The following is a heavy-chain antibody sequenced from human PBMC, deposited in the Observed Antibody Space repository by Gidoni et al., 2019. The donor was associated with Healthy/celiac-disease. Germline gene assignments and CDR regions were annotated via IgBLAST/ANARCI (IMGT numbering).Heavy chain of an antibody. CDR2: IKSKTDGGTT. Sequence: EVQLVESGGGLVKPGGSLRLSCAASGFTFSNAWMNWVRQAPGKGLEWVGRIKSKTDGGTTDYAAPVKVRFTISRDDSKNTLYLQMNSLKTEDTAVYYCTTDGAEYYDYVWGSIRGGYYFDYWGQGTLVTVSS. CDR3: TTDGAEYYDYVWGSIRGGYYFDY. CDR1: GFTFSNAW. D-gene: IGHD3-16*01. J-gene: IGHJ4*02. V-gene: IGHV3-15*07.